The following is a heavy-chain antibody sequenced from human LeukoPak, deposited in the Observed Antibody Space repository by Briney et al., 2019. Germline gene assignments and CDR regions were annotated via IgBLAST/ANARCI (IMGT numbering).Heavy chain of an antibody. J-gene: IGHJ4*02. CDR2: IYYSGST. V-gene: IGHV4-39*07. Sequence: PSETLSLTCTVSGGSISSSSYYWGWIRQPPGKGLEWIGSIYYSGSTYYNPSLKSRVTISVDTSKNQFSLKLSSVTAADTAVYYCARDRLGSTSFNYWGQGTLVTVSS. CDR3: ARDRLGSTSFNY. D-gene: IGHD2-2*01. CDR1: GGSISSSSYY.